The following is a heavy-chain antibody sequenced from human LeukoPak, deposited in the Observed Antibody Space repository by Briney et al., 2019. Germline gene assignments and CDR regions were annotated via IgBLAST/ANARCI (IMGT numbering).Heavy chain of an antibody. CDR2: INWNGGGT. Sequence: TGGSLRLSCAATGYSFKDYGMHWVRQPPGKGLEWVSAINWNGGGTDYADSVKGRFTIFRDNAKNSLYLQLSSLRPEDTALYYCAKRLTATNTYIFFGLDVWGQGTSVTVSS. V-gene: IGHV3-9*01. D-gene: IGHD1-26*01. J-gene: IGHJ6*02. CDR3: AKRLTATNTYIFFGLDV. CDR1: GYSFKDYG.